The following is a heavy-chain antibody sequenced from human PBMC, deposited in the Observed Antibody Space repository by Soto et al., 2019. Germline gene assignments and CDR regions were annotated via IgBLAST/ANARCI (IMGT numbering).Heavy chain of an antibody. CDR1: GGTFSSYA. Sequence: SVKVSCNASGGTFSSYAISWVRQAPGQGLEWMGGIIPIFGTANYAQKFQGRVTITADESTSTAYMELSSLRSGDTAVYYCARGVLTGYYFDYWGQGTLVTVSS. V-gene: IGHV1-69*13. D-gene: IGHD3-9*01. CDR2: IIPIFGTA. J-gene: IGHJ4*02. CDR3: ARGVLTGYYFDY.